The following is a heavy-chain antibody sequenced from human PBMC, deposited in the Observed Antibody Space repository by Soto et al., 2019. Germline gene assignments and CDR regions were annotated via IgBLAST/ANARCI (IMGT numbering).Heavy chain of an antibody. CDR3: ARGCSYDFWSGYSNSPPFDY. CDR2: INHSGST. D-gene: IGHD3-3*01. J-gene: IGHJ4*02. Sequence: PSETLSLTCAVYGGSFSGYYWSGIRQPPGKGLEWIGGINHSGSTNYNPSLKSRVTISVDTSKNQFSLKLSSVTAADTAVYYCARGCSYDFWSGYSNSPPFDYWGQGTLVTVSS. CDR1: GGSFSGYY. V-gene: IGHV4-34*01.